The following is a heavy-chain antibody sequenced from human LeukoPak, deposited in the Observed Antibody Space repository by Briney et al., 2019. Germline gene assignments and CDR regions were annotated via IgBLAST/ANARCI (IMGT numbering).Heavy chain of an antibody. D-gene: IGHD1-1*01. Sequence: SETLSLTCTVSGGSINNYYWSWIRQPPGEGLEWIGYISNSGSTNYNPSLKSRVTISVDTSKNQLSLKLSSVTAADTAVYHCVRLQPNTGEWAFDIWGQGTMVSVSS. V-gene: IGHV4-59*01. CDR1: GGSINNYY. J-gene: IGHJ3*02. CDR3: VRLQPNTGEWAFDI. CDR2: ISNSGST.